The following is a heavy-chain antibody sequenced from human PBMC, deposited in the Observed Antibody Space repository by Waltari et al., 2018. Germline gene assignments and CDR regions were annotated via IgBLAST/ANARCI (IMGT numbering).Heavy chain of an antibody. V-gene: IGHV4-39*01. D-gene: IGHD6-13*01. J-gene: IGHJ4*02. CDR1: DDYISSGDYY. Sequence: QLQLQESGPGLLKPSGTLSLTCTVSDDYISSGDYYWGWIRQSPGKGPEWIGSVYYSGSTSYNTSLKRRVTISVDTSKKQFSLKLSSVTAADTAVYYCARSLHIFRAAAGMFDYWGQGTLVTVSS. CDR2: VYYSGST. CDR3: ARSLHIFRAAAGMFDY.